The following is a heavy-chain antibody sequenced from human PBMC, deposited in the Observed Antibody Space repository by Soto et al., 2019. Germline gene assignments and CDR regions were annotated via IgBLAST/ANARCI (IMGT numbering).Heavy chain of an antibody. Sequence: PGGSLRLSCAASGFTFINAWMNWVRQAPGKGLEWVGRIRSKPAGGTTDYAAPVKGRFTISRDDSEHTLYLQMNSLKTEDTAVYYCTTLGYWSGGTYYSMDYWGPGTLVTVS. V-gene: IGHV3-15*07. CDR3: TTLGYWSGGTYYSMDY. D-gene: IGHD2-15*01. J-gene: IGHJ4*02. CDR1: GFTFINAW. CDR2: IRSKPAGGTT.